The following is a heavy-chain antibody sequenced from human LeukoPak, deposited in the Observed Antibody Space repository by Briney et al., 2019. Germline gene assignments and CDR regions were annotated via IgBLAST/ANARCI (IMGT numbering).Heavy chain of an antibody. J-gene: IGHJ4*02. Sequence: SGGSLRLSCAASGFTFSSYSMNWVRQAPGKGLEWVSYISSSSSTIYYADSVKGRFTISRDNSKNTLYLQMNSLRAEDTAVYYCATGQLLYSRGFDYWGQGTLVTVSS. CDR1: GFTFSSYS. CDR2: ISSSSSTI. D-gene: IGHD2-2*02. CDR3: ATGQLLYSRGFDY. V-gene: IGHV3-48*01.